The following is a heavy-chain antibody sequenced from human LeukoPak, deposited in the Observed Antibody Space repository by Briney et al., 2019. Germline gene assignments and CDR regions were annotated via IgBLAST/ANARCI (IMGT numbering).Heavy chain of an antibody. J-gene: IGHJ4*02. Sequence: SETLSLTCTVSGGSISSSSYYWGWIRQPPGKGLEWIGSIYYSGSTYYNPSLKSRVTISVDTSKNQFSLKLSSVTAADTAVYYCAGEELLKYVAYWGQGTLVTVSS. CDR1: GGSISSSSYY. D-gene: IGHD1-7*01. CDR3: AGEELLKYVAY. CDR2: IYYSGST. V-gene: IGHV4-39*02.